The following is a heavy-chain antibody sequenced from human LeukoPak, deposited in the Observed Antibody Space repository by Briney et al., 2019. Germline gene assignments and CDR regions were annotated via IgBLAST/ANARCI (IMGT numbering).Heavy chain of an antibody. V-gene: IGHV4-34*01. CDR3: ARTEAVVPAAISWFDP. Sequence: SETLSLTCAVYGGSFSGYYWSWIRQPPGKGLEWIGEINHSGSTNYNPSLKSRVTISVDTSKNQFSLKLSSVTAADTAVYYCARTEAVVPAAISWFDPWGQGTLVTVSS. CDR2: INHSGST. D-gene: IGHD2-2*01. CDR1: GGSFSGYY. J-gene: IGHJ5*02.